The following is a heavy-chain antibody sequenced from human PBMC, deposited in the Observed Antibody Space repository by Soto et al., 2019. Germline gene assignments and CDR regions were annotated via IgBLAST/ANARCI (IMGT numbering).Heavy chain of an antibody. CDR1: GYTFTSYG. J-gene: IGHJ6*02. Sequence: QVQLVQSGAEVKKPGASVKVSCKASGYTFTSYGISWVRQAPGQGLEWMGWISAYHGNTNYAQKLQGRVTITTDTSTSTAYMELRSLRSDDTAVYYCARDSESSSWDYGMDVWGQGTTVTVSS. CDR3: ARDSESSSWDYGMDV. CDR2: ISAYHGNT. D-gene: IGHD6-13*01. V-gene: IGHV1-18*01.